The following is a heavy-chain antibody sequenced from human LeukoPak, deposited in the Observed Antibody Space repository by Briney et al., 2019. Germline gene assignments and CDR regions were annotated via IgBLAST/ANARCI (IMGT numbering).Heavy chain of an antibody. CDR3: ARGRWDYGSGSYPYYFDY. D-gene: IGHD3-10*01. Sequence: GGSLRLSCAATGFTVSNNYMSWVRQAPGKGLEWVSVIYAGGSTYHADSGKGRFTISRDNSKNTVYLQMNSLRAEDTAVYYCARGRWDYGSGSYPYYFDYWGQGTLVTVSS. V-gene: IGHV3-66*02. J-gene: IGHJ4*02. CDR2: IYAGGST. CDR1: GFTVSNNY.